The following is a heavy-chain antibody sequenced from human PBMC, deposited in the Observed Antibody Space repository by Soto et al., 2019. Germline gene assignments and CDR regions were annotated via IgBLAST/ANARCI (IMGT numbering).Heavy chain of an antibody. J-gene: IGHJ6*02. Sequence: QGQLVQSGAEVKKPGASVKVSCKASGYTFTSYGISWVRQAPGQGLEWMGWISAKKGNTKYAQKFQCRVTMTTDTSTSTAYMELRSLRSDDTAVYYCAREILSPDFYFHGMDVWGQGTTVTVSS. CDR3: AREILSPDFYFHGMDV. D-gene: IGHD2-15*01. CDR2: ISAKKGNT. V-gene: IGHV1-18*04. CDR1: GYTFTSYG.